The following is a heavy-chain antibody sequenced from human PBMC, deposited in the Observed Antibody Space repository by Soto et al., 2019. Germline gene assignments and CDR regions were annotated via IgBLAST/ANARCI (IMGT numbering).Heavy chain of an antibody. CDR1: GGSVRSGSYY. V-gene: IGHV4-61*01. Sequence: SATLSHTYTVSGGSVRSGSYYWSWIRQPPGKGLEWIGYIYYSGSTNYNPSLKSRVTISVDTSKNQFSLKLSSVTAADTAVYYCAREDSSSWYGESNSFYTWGQRTLVTVSS. CDR2: IYYSGST. D-gene: IGHD6-13*01. CDR3: AREDSSSWYGESNSFYT. J-gene: IGHJ5*02.